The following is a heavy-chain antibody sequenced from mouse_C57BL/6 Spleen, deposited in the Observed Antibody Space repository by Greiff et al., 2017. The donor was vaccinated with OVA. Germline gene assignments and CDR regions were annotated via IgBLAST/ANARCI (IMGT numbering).Heavy chain of an antibody. CDR1: GYTFTSYW. Sequence: QVQLQQPGAELVRPGSSVKLSCKASGYTFTSYWMHWVKQRPIQGLEWIGNIDPSDSATHYNQKFKDKATLTVDKSSSTAYMQLSSLTSEDSAVYYCARAVYYGSRGGYFDVWGTGTTVTVSS. J-gene: IGHJ1*03. CDR2: IDPSDSAT. D-gene: IGHD1-1*01. V-gene: IGHV1-52*01. CDR3: ARAVYYGSRGGYFDV.